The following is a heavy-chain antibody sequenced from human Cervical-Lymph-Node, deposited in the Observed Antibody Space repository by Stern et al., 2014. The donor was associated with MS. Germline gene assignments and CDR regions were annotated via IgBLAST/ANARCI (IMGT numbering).Heavy chain of an antibody. CDR1: GYRFSTFY. V-gene: IGHV1-2*06. Sequence: VQLEESGAEVKKPGASVKVSCKASGYRFSTFYLHWLRQAPGQGLQWIGRIDPGSGATNSPQPFQGRLTRTRDTSITTAYLELSGLRSDDTAVYYGARIYCSGDECYHSFDTWGQGTLVTVSS. CDR2: IDPGSGAT. CDR3: ARIYCSGDECYHSFDT. J-gene: IGHJ4*02. D-gene: IGHD3-16*02.